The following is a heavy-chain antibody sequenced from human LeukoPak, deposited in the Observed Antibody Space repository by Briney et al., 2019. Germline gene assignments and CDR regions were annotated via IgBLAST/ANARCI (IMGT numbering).Heavy chain of an antibody. CDR2: IYSGGST. J-gene: IGHJ3*02. V-gene: IGHV3-53*01. Sequence: PGGSLRLSCAASGFTVSNNYMSWVRQAPGKGLEWVSVIYSGGSTYYADSVKGRFTVSRDNAKNSLFLQMNSLRAEDTAVYYCAKFLTGQYDAFDIWGQGTMVTVSA. D-gene: IGHD3-9*01. CDR3: AKFLTGQYDAFDI. CDR1: GFTVSNNY.